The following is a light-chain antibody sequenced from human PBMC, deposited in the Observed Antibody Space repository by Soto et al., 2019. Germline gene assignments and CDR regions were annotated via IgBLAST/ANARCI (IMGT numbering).Light chain of an antibody. J-gene: IGLJ2*01. V-gene: IGLV2-14*01. CDR2: EVS. Sequence: QSALTQPPSASGSPGQSVTISCTGTSSDVGGYNYVSWYQQHPGKAPKLMIYEVSNRPSGVSYRFSGSKSGNTASLTISGLQAEDEADYYCSSYTSSSTRVFGGGTKVTVL. CDR1: SSDVGGYNY. CDR3: SSYTSSSTRV.